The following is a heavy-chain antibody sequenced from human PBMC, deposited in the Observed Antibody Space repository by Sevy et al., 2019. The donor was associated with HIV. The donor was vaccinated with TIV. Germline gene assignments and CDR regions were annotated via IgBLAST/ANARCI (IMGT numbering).Heavy chain of an antibody. V-gene: IGHV3-30*18. CDR3: AKDFTGYNGMDV. CDR1: GIIFTTSG. J-gene: IGHJ6*02. CDR2: ISYHGRDK. D-gene: IGHD1-1*01. Sequence: GGSLRLSCVVSGIIFTTSGMHWVRQAPGKGLEWVAVISYHGRDKFYADSMKGRATISRDNSKNILYLEMNSLRTEDTAVYYCAKDFTGYNGMDVWGQGTMVTVSS.